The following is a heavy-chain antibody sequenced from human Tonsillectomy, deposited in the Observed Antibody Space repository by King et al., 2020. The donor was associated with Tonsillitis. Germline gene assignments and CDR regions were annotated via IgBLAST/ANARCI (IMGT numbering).Heavy chain of an antibody. J-gene: IGHJ3*02. Sequence: VQLVESGGGLVQPGGSLRLSCAASGFIFSSYEMNWVRQAPGKGLEWVSYISSSGSTIHYADSVNGRFTISRDNAKNSLHLQMNSLRAEDKAVYYCERAPRLLWFGEIPPGDFDIWGQGTMVTVSS. CDR3: ERAPRLLWFGEIPPGDFDI. CDR1: GFIFSSYE. D-gene: IGHD3-10*01. CDR2: ISSSGSTI. V-gene: IGHV3-48*03.